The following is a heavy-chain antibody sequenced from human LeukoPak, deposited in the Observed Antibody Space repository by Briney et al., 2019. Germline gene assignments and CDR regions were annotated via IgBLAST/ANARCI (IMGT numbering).Heavy chain of an antibody. V-gene: IGHV3-33*06. J-gene: IGHJ6*03. D-gene: IGHD3-10*01. Sequence: GRSLRLSCAASGFTFSSYGMHWVRQAPGKGLEWVAIIWHDGSSKYYADSVKGRFTISRDNSKNTLYLQMNSLRTEDTALYYCAKDRFRYYYYMDVWDKGTTVTVSS. CDR2: IWHDGSSK. CDR3: AKDRFRYYYYMDV. CDR1: GFTFSSYG.